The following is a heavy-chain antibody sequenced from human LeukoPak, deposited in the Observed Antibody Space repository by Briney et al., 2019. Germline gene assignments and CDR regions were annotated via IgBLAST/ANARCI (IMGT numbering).Heavy chain of an antibody. D-gene: IGHD2-15*01. Sequence: GGSLRLSCAASGFTFSSYAMSWVRQAPGKGLEWVSAISGSGVSTYYADSVKGRFTISRGNSKNTLYLQMNSLRAEDTAVYYCAKDRSAATDYWGQGTLVTVSS. CDR3: AKDRSAATDY. CDR1: GFTFSSYA. CDR2: ISGSGVST. V-gene: IGHV3-23*01. J-gene: IGHJ4*02.